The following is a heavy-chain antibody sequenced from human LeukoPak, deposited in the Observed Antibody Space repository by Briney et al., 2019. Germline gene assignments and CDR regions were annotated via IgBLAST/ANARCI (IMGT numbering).Heavy chain of an antibody. J-gene: IGHJ6*03. V-gene: IGHV3-64*01. D-gene: IGHD6-19*01. CDR1: GFTFSSYA. Sequence: PGGSLRPSCAASGFTFSSYAMHWVRQAPGKGLEYVSAISSNGGSTYYANSVKGRFTISRDNSKNTLYLQMGSLRAEDMAVYYCARAGAVAGNYYYYYMDVWGKGTTVTISS. CDR3: ARAGAVAGNYYYYYMDV. CDR2: ISSNGGST.